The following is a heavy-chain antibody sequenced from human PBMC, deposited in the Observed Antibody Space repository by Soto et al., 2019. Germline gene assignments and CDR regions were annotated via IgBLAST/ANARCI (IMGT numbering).Heavy chain of an antibody. Sequence: PSETLSLTCTVSGGSISSSSYYCGWIRQPPGKGLEWIGSIYYSGSTYYNPSLKSRVTISVDTSKNQFSLKLSSVTAADTAVYYCARHSPYSSSGHYGMDVWGQGTRVTVSS. CDR3: ARHSPYSSSGHYGMDV. CDR1: GGSISSSSYY. D-gene: IGHD6-6*01. J-gene: IGHJ6*02. V-gene: IGHV4-39*01. CDR2: IYYSGST.